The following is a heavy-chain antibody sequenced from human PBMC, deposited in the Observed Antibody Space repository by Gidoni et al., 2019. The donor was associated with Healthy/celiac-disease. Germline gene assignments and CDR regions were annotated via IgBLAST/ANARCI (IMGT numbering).Heavy chain of an antibody. CDR2: IIPIFGTA. CDR3: ARDRELRVLHYYYYYGMDV. Sequence: QVQLVQSGAEVKKPGSSVKVSCKASGGTFSSYAISWVRQAPGQGLEWMGGIIPIFGTANYAQKFQGRVTITADESTSTAYMELSSLRSEDTAVYYCARDRELRVLHYYYYYGMDVWGQGTTVTVSS. D-gene: IGHD1-26*01. J-gene: IGHJ6*02. CDR1: GGTFSSYA. V-gene: IGHV1-69*01.